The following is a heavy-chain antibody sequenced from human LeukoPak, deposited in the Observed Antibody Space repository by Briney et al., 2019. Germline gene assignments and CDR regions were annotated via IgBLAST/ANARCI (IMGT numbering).Heavy chain of an antibody. CDR3: TSLCYYDSSGGVVRHY. CDR1: GFTFSGPA. D-gene: IGHD3-22*01. CDR2: IRSKANSYAT. V-gene: IGHV3-73*01. Sequence: GGSLRLSCAASGFTFSGPAMHWVRQASGKGLEWVGRIRSKANSYATAYAASVKGRFTISRDDSKNTAYLQMNSLKTEDTAVYYCTSLCYYDSSGGVVRHYWGQGTLVTVSS. J-gene: IGHJ4*02.